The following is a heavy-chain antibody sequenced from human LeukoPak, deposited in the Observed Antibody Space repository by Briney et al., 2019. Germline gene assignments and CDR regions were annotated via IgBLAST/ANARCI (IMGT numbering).Heavy chain of an antibody. J-gene: IGHJ4*02. D-gene: IGHD2/OR15-2a*01. CDR1: GFTFSTYA. V-gene: IGHV3-23*01. CDR3: AKGLDRQTTFFDY. Sequence: PGGSLRLSCAASGFTFSTYAMSWVRQAPGEGLVWVSAIGGSGSKTHYADSVRGRFTISRDNAKNTLYLQMNSLRAEDTAVYYCAKGLDRQTTFFDYWGQGTLVTVSS. CDR2: IGGSGSKT.